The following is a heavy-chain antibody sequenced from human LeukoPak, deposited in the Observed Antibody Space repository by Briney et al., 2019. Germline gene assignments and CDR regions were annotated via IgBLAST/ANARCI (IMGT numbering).Heavy chain of an antibody. CDR3: ATANSGPDI. Sequence: QTGGSLRLSCAASGFTFSSYWMHWVRQAPGKGLVWVTRISADGSYTLYADSVKGRFTISRDNAKNTLYLQISRLRAEDTAVYYCATANSGPDIWGQGTTVTVSS. CDR1: GFTFSSYW. J-gene: IGHJ3*02. CDR2: ISADGSYT. V-gene: IGHV3-74*01. D-gene: IGHD1-1*01.